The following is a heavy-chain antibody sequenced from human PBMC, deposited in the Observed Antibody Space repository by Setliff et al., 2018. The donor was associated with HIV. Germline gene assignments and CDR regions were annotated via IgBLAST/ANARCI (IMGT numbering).Heavy chain of an antibody. CDR2: IIPILGIA. J-gene: IGHJ4*02. Sequence: SVKVSCKASGGTFSSYVISWVRQAPGQGPEWMGGIIPILGIANYAQKFQGRVTITRDTSASTAYMELSSLRSEDTAVYYCARQHQMVLGYWGQGTLVTVSS. D-gene: IGHD2-8*01. CDR3: ARQHQMVLGY. CDR1: GGTFSSYV. V-gene: IGHV1-69*10.